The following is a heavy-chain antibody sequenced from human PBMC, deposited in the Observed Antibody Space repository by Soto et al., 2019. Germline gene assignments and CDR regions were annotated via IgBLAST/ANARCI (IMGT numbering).Heavy chain of an antibody. CDR3: ARRGFTMIVGVCCYYCMDV. CDR2: IYYSGST. Sequence: SETLSLTCTVSGGSVSSGSYYWSWIRQHPGKGLEWIAYIYYSGSTNYNPSLKSRVTISVDMSKNQCSLKLSCLTAADAAGYYSARRGFTMIVGVCCYYCMDVWGQGTGVTVSS. J-gene: IGHJ6*02. D-gene: IGHD3-22*01. V-gene: IGHV4-61*01. CDR1: GGSVSSGSYY.